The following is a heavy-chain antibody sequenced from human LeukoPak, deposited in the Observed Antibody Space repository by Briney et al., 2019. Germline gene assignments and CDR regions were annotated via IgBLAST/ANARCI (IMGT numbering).Heavy chain of an antibody. CDR2: MNHSGST. CDR3: ARGPYRPIYSSRWYRVYFDY. J-gene: IGHJ4*02. Sequence: SETLSLTCAVYGGSFSGYYWSWIRQPPGKGLEWIGEMNHSGSTNYNPSLKSRVTISVDTSKNQFSLKLSSVTAADTAVYYCARGPYRPIYSSRWYRVYFDYWGQGTLVTVSS. V-gene: IGHV4-34*01. CDR1: GGSFSGYY. D-gene: IGHD6-13*01.